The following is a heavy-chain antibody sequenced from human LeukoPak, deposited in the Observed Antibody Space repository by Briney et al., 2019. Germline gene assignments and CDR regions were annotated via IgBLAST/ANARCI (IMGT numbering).Heavy chain of an antibody. CDR3: ARRTGYYDGFDY. CDR1: GGSTSSYY. V-gene: IGHV4-59*01. CDR2: IYYSGNT. Sequence: PSETLSLTCAVSGGSTSSYYWSWIRQPPGKGLEWVGYIYYSGNTNHNPSLKSRVTISVDMSKNQFSLKLTSVTAADTAVYYCARRTGYYDGFDYWGQGTLVTVSS. J-gene: IGHJ4*02. D-gene: IGHD3/OR15-3a*01.